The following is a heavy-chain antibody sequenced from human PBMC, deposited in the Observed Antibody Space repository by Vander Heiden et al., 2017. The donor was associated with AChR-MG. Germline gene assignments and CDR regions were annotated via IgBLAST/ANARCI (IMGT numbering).Heavy chain of an antibody. CDR3: ARNPREILCLEWPSFDY. J-gene: IGHJ4*02. V-gene: IGHV3-30-3*01. CDR2: ISYDGSNK. CDR1: GFTFSSYA. D-gene: IGHD3-3*01. Sequence: QVQLVESGGGVVQPGRSLRPPCAASGFTFSSYAMHWVRHAPGKGLEWVAVISYDGSNKYYADSGNGRVTISRDNSKNTLFLQLNSLRAEEPAVYYCARNPREILCLEWPSFDYWVQGSLVAVSS.